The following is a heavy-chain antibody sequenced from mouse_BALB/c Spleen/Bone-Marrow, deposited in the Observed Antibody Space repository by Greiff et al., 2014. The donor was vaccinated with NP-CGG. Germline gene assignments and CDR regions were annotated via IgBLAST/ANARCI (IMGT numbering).Heavy chain of an antibody. V-gene: IGHV1-67*01. J-gene: IGHJ4*01. CDR1: GYTFTDYA. Sequence: VQLQQSGPELVRPGVSVKISCKGSGYTFTDYAMHWVKQSHAKSLEWIGVISTYSGNTNYNQKFKGKATMTVDKSFSTAYMELARLTSEDSAIYYCAGYGYGSSYYAMDYWGQGTSVTVSS. CDR3: AGYGYGSSYYAMDY. CDR2: ISTYSGNT. D-gene: IGHD1-1*01.